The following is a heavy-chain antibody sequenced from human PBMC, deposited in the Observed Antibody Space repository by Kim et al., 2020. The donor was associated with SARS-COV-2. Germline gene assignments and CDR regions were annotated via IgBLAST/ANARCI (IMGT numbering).Heavy chain of an antibody. CDR2: SST. D-gene: IGHD2-8*02. J-gene: IGHJ4*02. Sequence: SSTTYADSVKGRFTISRDNAKNTLYLQMNSLRVEDTALYYCARTGSAIDYWGQGTQVTVSS. V-gene: IGHV3-74*01. CDR3: ARTGSAIDY.